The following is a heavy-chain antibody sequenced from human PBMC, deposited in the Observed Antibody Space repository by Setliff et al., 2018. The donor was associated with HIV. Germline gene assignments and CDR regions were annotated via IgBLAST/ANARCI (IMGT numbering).Heavy chain of an antibody. CDR2: ISSSSSYI. CDR3: AKDREIGGQLVRIVDS. Sequence: GGSLRLSCEASGFSFNNYNMNWVRQAPGKGLEWVSSISSSSSYIYYADSVKGRFTISRYNAKNSLHLQMNSRRAEDTAIYYCAKDREIGGQLVRIVDSWGQGTLVTVSS. CDR1: GFSFNNYN. J-gene: IGHJ4*02. V-gene: IGHV3-21*04. D-gene: IGHD6-6*01.